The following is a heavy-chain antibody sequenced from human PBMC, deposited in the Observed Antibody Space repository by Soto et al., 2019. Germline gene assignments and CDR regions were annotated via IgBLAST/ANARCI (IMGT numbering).Heavy chain of an antibody. V-gene: IGHV1-18*01. CDR1: GYTFNTFG. J-gene: IGHJ4*02. CDR3: ARGWGKYFGVNDF. D-gene: IGHD2-8*01. Sequence: IQLLQSAGAVKRPGASVKVSCKASGYTFNTFGVTWVRQAPGEGLEWMGCISGYGGKRDYSRKLQGRLTLTADPSTSTSYMELRNLTSDDTAVYYCARGWGKYFGVNDFRGQGTLVTVSS. CDR2: ISGYGGKR.